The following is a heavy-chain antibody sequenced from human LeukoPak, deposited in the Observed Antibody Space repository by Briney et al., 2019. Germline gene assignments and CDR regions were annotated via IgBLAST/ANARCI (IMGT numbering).Heavy chain of an antibody. V-gene: IGHV3-7*01. Sequence: GGSLRLSCAASGFTFTNYWMSWVRQAPGKGLELVANIKQDRSEKYYVDSVKGRFTISRDNAKNSLYLQMNSLRAEDTAVYYCARGERDYWGQGTLVTVSS. CDR2: IKQDRSEK. J-gene: IGHJ4*02. CDR1: GFTFTNYW. D-gene: IGHD1-1*01. CDR3: ARGERDY.